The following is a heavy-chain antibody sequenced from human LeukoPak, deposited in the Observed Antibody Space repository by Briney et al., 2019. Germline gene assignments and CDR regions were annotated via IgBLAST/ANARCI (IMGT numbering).Heavy chain of an antibody. CDR1: GYTFTSYA. D-gene: IGHD3-22*01. J-gene: IGHJ4*02. CDR3: ARVYLGIYYDGSPSPFDY. Sequence: APVKVSCKASGYTFTSYAIIWVRQAPGQGLEWMGWISGYYGNTKSSQSLQDRVIMTTDTSTRTAYMELRSLRPDDTAVYYCARVYLGIYYDGSPSPFDYWGQGTLVTVSS. V-gene: IGHV1-18*01. CDR2: ISGYYGNT.